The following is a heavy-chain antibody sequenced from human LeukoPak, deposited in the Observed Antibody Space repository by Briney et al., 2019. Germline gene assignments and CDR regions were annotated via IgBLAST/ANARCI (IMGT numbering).Heavy chain of an antibody. CDR1: GFTFSNSW. Sequence: GGSLRLSCAASGFTFSNSWMNWVRQAPGKGLEWVANIKQDGSDKYYVDSVKGRFTISRDNAKNSLYLQMNSLRAEDTAVYYCARDGGISSSWYFGGYYMDVWGKGTTVTISS. D-gene: IGHD6-13*01. J-gene: IGHJ6*03. CDR2: IKQDGSDK. CDR3: ARDGGISSSWYFGGYYMDV. V-gene: IGHV3-7*01.